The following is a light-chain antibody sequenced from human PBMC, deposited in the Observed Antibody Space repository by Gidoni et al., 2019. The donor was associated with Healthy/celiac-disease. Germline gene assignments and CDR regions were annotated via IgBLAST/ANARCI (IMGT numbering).Light chain of an antibody. CDR3: QVWDSSSVV. CDR2: DDS. V-gene: IGLV3-21*02. Sequence: SYVLTQPPSVPVAPGQTARITCGGNNIGSKSVHWYQQKPGQAPVLVVYDDSDRPSGLPERFSGSNSGNTATLTISRVEAGDEADYYCQVWDSSSVVFGGGTKLTVL. J-gene: IGLJ2*01. CDR1: NIGSKS.